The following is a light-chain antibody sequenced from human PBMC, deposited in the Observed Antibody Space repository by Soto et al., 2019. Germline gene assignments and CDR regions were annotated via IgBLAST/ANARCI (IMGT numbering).Light chain of an antibody. J-gene: IGKJ1*01. CDR3: QQYDNLPTWT. CDR1: QDISNY. CDR2: DAS. V-gene: IGKV1-33*01. Sequence: DIQMTQSPSSLSASVGDRVTITCQASQDISNYLNWYQQKPGKAPKHLIYDASNLETGVPSRFSGSGSGTDFTFTISSLQPEDIATYYCQQYDNLPTWTFGQGTKVDIK.